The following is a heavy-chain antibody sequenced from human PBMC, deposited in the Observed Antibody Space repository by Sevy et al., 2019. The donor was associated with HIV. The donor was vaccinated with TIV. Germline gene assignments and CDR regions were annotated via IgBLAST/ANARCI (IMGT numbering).Heavy chain of an antibody. D-gene: IGHD3-22*01. J-gene: IGHJ4*02. CDR3: ARARSEMYYYDSSDYSYYFDY. V-gene: IGHV1-18*01. Sequence: ASVKVSCKASGYTFTSYGISWVRQAPGQGLEWMGWISAYNGNTNYAQKLQGRVTMTTDTSTSTAYMELRSLRSDDTAVHYCARARSEMYYYDSSDYSYYFDYWGQGTLVTVSS. CDR1: GYTFTSYG. CDR2: ISAYNGNT.